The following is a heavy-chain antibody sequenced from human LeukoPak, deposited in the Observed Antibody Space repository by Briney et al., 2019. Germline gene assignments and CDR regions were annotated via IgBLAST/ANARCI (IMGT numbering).Heavy chain of an antibody. Sequence: APVKPSCKASGYTFTGYYMHWVRQAPGQGLEWMGWINPNSGGTNYAQKFQGRVTMTRDTSISTAYMELSRLRSDDTAVYYCARAPDIVVVGYYYDYGMDVWGRGTTVTVSS. CDR1: GYTFTGYY. CDR3: ARAPDIVVVGYYYDYGMDV. J-gene: IGHJ6*02. D-gene: IGHD2-15*01. V-gene: IGHV1-2*02. CDR2: INPNSGGT.